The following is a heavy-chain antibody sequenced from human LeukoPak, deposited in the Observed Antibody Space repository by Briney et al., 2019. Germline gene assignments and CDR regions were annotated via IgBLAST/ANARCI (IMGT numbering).Heavy chain of an antibody. J-gene: IGHJ4*02. D-gene: IGHD3-9*01. CDR2: IYYSGST. Sequence: SETLSPTCTVSGGSISSGGYYWSWIRQHPGKGLEWIGYIYYSGSTYYNPSLKSRVTISVDTSKNQFSLKLSSVTAADTAVYYCARGDILTGYYTDYWGQGTLVTVSS. CDR1: GGSISSGGYY. CDR3: ARGDILTGYYTDY. V-gene: IGHV4-31*03.